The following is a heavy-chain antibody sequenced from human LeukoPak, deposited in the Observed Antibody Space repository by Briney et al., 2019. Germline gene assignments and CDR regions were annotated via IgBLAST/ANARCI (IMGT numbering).Heavy chain of an antibody. J-gene: IGHJ6*03. V-gene: IGHV1-8*03. Sequence: ASVKVSCKASGYIFIDYEINWVRQATGQGLEWMGWMNPKSGDTGYEQKFQGRVTITRDSSISTVYMELSSLRSEDTALCYCARGRYMDFWGKGTTVTVSS. CDR1: GYIFIDYE. CDR3: ARGRYMDF. CDR2: MNPKSGDT.